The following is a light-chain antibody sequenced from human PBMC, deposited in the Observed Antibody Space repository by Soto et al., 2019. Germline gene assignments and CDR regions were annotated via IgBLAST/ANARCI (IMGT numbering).Light chain of an antibody. J-gene: IGKJ1*01. Sequence: EIVMTQSPATLSVSPGERATLSCRASQSVSSNLAWYQQKPGQAPRLLIYGASTRATGIPARFSGSGAGTDFTLTISSLQPEDSATYSCQQADSYPWTFGKGTKVDIK. CDR1: QSVSSN. V-gene: IGKV3-15*01. CDR3: QQADSYPWT. CDR2: GAS.